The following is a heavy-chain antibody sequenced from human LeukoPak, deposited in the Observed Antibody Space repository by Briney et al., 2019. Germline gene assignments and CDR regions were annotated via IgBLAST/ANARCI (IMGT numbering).Heavy chain of an antibody. CDR2: IIPIFGTA. Sequence: SVKVSCKASGGTFSSYAISWVRQAPGQGLEWMGGIIPIFGTANYAQKFQGRVTITADESTSTAYMGLSSLRSEDTAVYYCARSGSYYVDYYFDYWGQGTLVTVSS. J-gene: IGHJ4*02. D-gene: IGHD1-26*01. CDR3: ARSGSYYVDYYFDY. V-gene: IGHV1-69*13. CDR1: GGTFSSYA.